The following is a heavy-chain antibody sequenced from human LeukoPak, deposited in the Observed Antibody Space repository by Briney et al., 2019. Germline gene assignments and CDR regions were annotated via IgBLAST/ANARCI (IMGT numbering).Heavy chain of an antibody. CDR2: ISGSGGST. Sequence: GGSLRLSCAASGFTFSSYGMSWVRQAPGKGLEWVSAISGSGGSTYYADSVKGRFTISRDNSKNTLYLQMNSLRAEDTAVYYCAREQKDYDFWSGYYNGYFDYWGQGTLVTVSS. V-gene: IGHV3-23*01. D-gene: IGHD3-3*01. CDR1: GFTFSSYG. J-gene: IGHJ4*02. CDR3: AREQKDYDFWSGYYNGYFDY.